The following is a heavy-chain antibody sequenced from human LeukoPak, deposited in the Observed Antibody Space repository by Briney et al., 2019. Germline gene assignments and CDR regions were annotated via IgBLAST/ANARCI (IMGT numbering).Heavy chain of an antibody. CDR2: ISSSSSYI. Sequence: GGSLRLSCAASGFTFSSYSMNWVRQAPGKGLEWGSSISSSSSYIYYADSVKGRFTISRDNAKNSLYLQMNSLRAEDTAVYYCARSFGYSSSWYDVFDYWGQGTLVTVSS. CDR1: GFTFSSYS. V-gene: IGHV3-21*01. D-gene: IGHD6-13*01. J-gene: IGHJ4*02. CDR3: ARSFGYSSSWYDVFDY.